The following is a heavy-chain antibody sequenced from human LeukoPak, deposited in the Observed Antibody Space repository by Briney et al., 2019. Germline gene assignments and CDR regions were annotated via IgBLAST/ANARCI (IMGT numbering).Heavy chain of an antibody. D-gene: IGHD6-13*01. Sequence: GASVKVSCKASGYTFTGYYMHWVRQAPGQGLEWMGWINPNSGGTNHAQKFQGRVTMTRDTSISTAYMELSRLRSDDTAVYYCARDRKRIIAAAAASLNWFDPWGQGTLVTVSS. CDR2: INPNSGGT. CDR1: GYTFTGYY. J-gene: IGHJ5*02. CDR3: ARDRKRIIAAAAASLNWFDP. V-gene: IGHV1-2*02.